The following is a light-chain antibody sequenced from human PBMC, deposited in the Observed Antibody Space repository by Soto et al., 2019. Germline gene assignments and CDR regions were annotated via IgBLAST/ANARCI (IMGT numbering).Light chain of an antibody. Sequence: DIVLTQSPLSLPVTPGEPASISFMSSQSLLHSNGFYYLEWYLQKPGQSPQLLFYLTSVRASGVPHRFSGSGSGTDFTLYISRVEAEDVGVYYCMQALETPLTFGQGTRLEI. CDR3: MQALETPLT. CDR2: LTS. V-gene: IGKV2-28*01. CDR1: QSLLHSNGFYY. J-gene: IGKJ5*01.